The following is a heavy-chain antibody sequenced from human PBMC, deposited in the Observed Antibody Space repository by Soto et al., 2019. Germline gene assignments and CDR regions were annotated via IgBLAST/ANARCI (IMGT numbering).Heavy chain of an antibody. V-gene: IGHV1-46*01. CDR2: INPSGGST. Sequence: ASVKVSCKASGYTFTSYYMHWVRQAPGQGLEWMGIINPSGGSTSYAQKFQGRVTMTRDTSTSTVYMELSSVTAADTAVYYCASQYYGSGRKTDYWGQGTLVTVSS. CDR3: ASQYYGSGRKTDY. J-gene: IGHJ4*02. D-gene: IGHD3-10*01. CDR1: GYTFTSYY.